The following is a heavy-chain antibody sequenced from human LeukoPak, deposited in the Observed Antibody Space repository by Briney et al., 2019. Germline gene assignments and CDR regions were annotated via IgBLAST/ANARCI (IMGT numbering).Heavy chain of an antibody. CDR1: EYSFPNYC. V-gene: IGHV5-51*01. CDR3: ARHVGITMVP. J-gene: IGHJ5*02. D-gene: IGHD3-10*01. CDR2: IYPDDSDT. Sequence: GESLKISCKHSEYSFPNYCIGWVRQMPGKGLEWMGIIYPDDSDTRYSPSFQGQVTISADKSISTAYLQWSSLKASDTAMYYCARHVGITMVPWGQGTLVTVSS.